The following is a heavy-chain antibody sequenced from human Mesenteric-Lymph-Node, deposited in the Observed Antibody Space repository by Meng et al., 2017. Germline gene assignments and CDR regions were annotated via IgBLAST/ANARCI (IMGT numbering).Heavy chain of an antibody. CDR1: GYTLTTYA. CDR3: VRGDWFDP. Sequence: QVQPVHSGSELKNPGASVKVSCKASGYTLTTYAMNWVRQAPGQGLEWMGWINTNTGNPTYAQGFTGRFVFSLDTSVNMAYLQITSIKAEDTAVYYCVRGDWFDPWGQGTLVTVSS. J-gene: IGHJ5*02. CDR2: INTNTGNP. V-gene: IGHV7-4-1*04.